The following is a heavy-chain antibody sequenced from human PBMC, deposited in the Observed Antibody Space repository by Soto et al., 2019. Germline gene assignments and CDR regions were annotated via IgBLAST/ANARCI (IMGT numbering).Heavy chain of an antibody. V-gene: IGHV3-23*01. Sequence: PGEFLRLSCAASGFTFSSYALSWVRQAPGKGVEWVSAISGSGGSTYYADSVKGRFTISRDNSRKTLFMQMNSLKGEDTAVYYCAVPTGIEVTGPNYWGQGILVTVSS. CDR1: GFTFSSYA. CDR2: ISGSGGST. CDR3: AVPTGIEVTGPNY. J-gene: IGHJ4*02. D-gene: IGHD6-19*01.